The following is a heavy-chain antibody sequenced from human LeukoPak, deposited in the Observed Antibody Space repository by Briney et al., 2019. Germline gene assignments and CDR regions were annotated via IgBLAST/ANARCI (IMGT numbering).Heavy chain of an antibody. V-gene: IGHV6-1*01. CDR3: ARNLRPDFDY. CDR1: GDSVYSGSSA. Sequence: SQTLSLTCAISGDSVYSGSSAWSWIRQSPSRGLEWLGRTYYRSKWNHDYAESVKSRITINPGTSKNEFSLQLNSVTPEDTAVYYCARNLRPDFDYWGQGTLVTVSS. CDR2: TYYRSKWNH. J-gene: IGHJ4*02.